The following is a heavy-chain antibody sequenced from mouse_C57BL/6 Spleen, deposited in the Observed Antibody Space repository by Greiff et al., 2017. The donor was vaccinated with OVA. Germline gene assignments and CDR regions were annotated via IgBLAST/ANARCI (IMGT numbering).Heavy chain of an antibody. CDR2: IYPGSGNT. Sequence: LQESGPELVKPGASVKISCKASGYSFTSYYIHWVKQRPGQGLEWIGWIYPGSGNTKYNEKFKGKATLTADTSSSTAYMQLSSLTSEDSAVYYCAAYDFWYFDVWGTGTTVTVSS. V-gene: IGHV1-66*01. CDR1: GYSFTSYY. J-gene: IGHJ1*03. D-gene: IGHD2-4*01. CDR3: AAYDFWYFDV.